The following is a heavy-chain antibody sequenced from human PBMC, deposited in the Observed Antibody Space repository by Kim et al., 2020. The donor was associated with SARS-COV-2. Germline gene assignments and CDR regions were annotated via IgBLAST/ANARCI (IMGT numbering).Heavy chain of an antibody. V-gene: IGHV3-15*01. CDR2: IKSNADGGTT. J-gene: IGHJ4*02. Sequence: GGSLRLSCAASGFTFINAWMNWVRQAPGKGLEWVGRIKSNADGGTTDYAAPVKGRFTISRDDSKNTLYLQMNSLKTEDTAVYYCTWLFANSDYTWCQGTLVTVSS. CDR1: GFTFINAW. D-gene: IGHD5-12*01. CDR3: TWLFANSDYT.